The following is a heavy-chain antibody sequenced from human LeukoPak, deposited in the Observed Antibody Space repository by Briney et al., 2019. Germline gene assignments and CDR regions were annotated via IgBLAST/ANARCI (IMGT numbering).Heavy chain of an antibody. CDR2: IYYSGST. Sequence: SETLSLTCTVSGGSMSSYYWSWIRQPPGKGLEWIGYIYYSGSTNYNPSLKSRVTISVDTSKNQFTLKLSSVTAANTAVYYCARGRYGWLPFDYWGQGTLVTVSS. D-gene: IGHD3-16*01. V-gene: IGHV4-59*01. CDR3: ARGRYGWLPFDY. J-gene: IGHJ4*02. CDR1: GGSMSSYY.